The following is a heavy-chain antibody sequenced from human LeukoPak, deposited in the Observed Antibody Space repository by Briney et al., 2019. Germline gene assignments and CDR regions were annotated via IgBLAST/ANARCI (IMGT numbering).Heavy chain of an antibody. D-gene: IGHD5-18*01. J-gene: IGHJ6*03. CDR2: IYHSGST. CDR1: GYSISSGYY. CDR3: ARTTEGGYSYGYFYYYYMDV. Sequence: SETLSLTCTVSGYSISSGYYWGWIRQPPGKGLGWIGSIYHSGSTYYNPSLKSRATISVDTSKNQFSLKLSSVTAADTAVYYCARTTEGGYSYGYFYYYYMDVWGKGTTVTVSS. V-gene: IGHV4-38-2*02.